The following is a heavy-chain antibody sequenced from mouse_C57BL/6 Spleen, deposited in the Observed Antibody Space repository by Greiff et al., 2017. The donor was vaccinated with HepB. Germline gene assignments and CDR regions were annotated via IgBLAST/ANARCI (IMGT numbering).Heavy chain of an antibody. CDR3: TDDYFDY. Sequence: EVQLQESGGGLVQPGGSMKLSCVASGFTFSNYWMNWVRQSPEKGLEWVAQIRLKSDNYATHYAESVKGRFTISRDDSKSSVYLQMNNLRAEDTGIYYCTDDYFDYWGQGTTLTVSS. J-gene: IGHJ2*01. D-gene: IGHD2-3*01. CDR1: GFTFSNYW. V-gene: IGHV6-3*01. CDR2: IRLKSDNYAT.